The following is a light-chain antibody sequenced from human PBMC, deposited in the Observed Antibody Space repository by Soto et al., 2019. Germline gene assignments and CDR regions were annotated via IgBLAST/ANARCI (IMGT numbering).Light chain of an antibody. J-gene: IGLJ2*01. CDR3: QAWGTGIQV. CDR2: INSDGSH. Sequence: QLVLTQSPSASASLGASVKLTCTRSSGHSSYAIAWHQQQPEKGPRYLMKINSDGSHFKGDGIPDRFSGSSSGAERYLTISSLQSEDEADYYCQAWGTGIQVFGGGTKLTVL. CDR1: SGHSSYA. V-gene: IGLV4-69*01.